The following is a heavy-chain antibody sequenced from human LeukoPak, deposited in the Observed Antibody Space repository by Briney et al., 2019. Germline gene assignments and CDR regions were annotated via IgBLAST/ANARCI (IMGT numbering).Heavy chain of an antibody. J-gene: IGHJ6*03. D-gene: IGHD5/OR15-5a*01. V-gene: IGHV1-2*02. Sequence: ASVKVSCKASGYTFINNWMHWVRQAPGQGLEWMGWINPNSGGTNYAQKFQGRVTMTRDTSISTAYMELSRLRSDDTAVYYCARGVSYYYYMDVWGKGTTVTISS. CDR1: GYTFINNW. CDR2: INPNSGGT. CDR3: ARGVSYYYYMDV.